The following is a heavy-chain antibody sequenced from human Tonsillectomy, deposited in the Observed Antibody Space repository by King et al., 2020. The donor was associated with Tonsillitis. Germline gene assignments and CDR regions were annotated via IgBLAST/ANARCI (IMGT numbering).Heavy chain of an antibody. V-gene: IGHV4-31*03. D-gene: IGHD1-1*01. CDR2: TYYSGRS. CDR3: AGPGPTFDD. J-gene: IGHJ4*02. CDR1: GGSISSGDYY. Sequence: VQLQESGPGLVKPSQTLSLTCTVSGGSISSGDYYWNWIRQHPGKGLGGMGSTYYSGRSNYTPSPKGRLTISVDTSKNQFSLKLKSVTAADTAVYYCAGPGPTFDDWGQGTLVTVSS.